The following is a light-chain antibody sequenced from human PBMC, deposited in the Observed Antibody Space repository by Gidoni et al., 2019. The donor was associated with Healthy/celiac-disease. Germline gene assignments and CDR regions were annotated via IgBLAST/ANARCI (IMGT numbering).Light chain of an antibody. CDR3: CSYAGSYPYV. Sequence: QSALTQTRAVSGSPGQSVPISCTGTSSDGGGYHDVSWYRQHPGKAPKLMIYDVSKRPSGVPDRFSGSKSDNTASLTLSVLQAEDEADYYCCSYAGSYPYVFGTGTKVTVL. V-gene: IGLV2-11*02. CDR2: DVS. J-gene: IGLJ1*01. CDR1: SSDGGGYHD.